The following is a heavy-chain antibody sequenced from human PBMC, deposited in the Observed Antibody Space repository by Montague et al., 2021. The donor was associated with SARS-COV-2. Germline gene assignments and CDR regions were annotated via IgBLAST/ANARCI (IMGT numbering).Heavy chain of an antibody. D-gene: IGHD4-17*01. CDR1: GGSFSGYY. V-gene: IGHV4-34*01. CDR2: INHSGST. CDR3: AGGRTVTTFYYYYYGMDV. J-gene: IGHJ6*02. Sequence: SETLSLTCAVYGGSFSGYYWSWIRQPPGKGLEWIGEINHSGSTNXNPSLKSRVTISVDTSKNQFSLKLSSVTAADTAVYYCAGGRTVTTFYYYYYGMDVWGQGTTATVSS.